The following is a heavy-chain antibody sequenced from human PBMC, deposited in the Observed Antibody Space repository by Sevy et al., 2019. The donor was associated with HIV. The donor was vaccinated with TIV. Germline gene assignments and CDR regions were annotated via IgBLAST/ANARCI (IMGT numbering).Heavy chain of an antibody. CDR2: IKSKTDGGTT. CDR1: GFTFSNAW. V-gene: IGHV3-15*01. CDR3: TTARPPSQTYYYGSGSLGSFDY. Sequence: GGSLRLSCAASGFTFSNAWMSWVRQAPGKGLEWVGRIKSKTDGGTTDYAAPVKGRFTISRDDSKNTLYLQMNSLKTEDTSVYYCTTARPPSQTYYYGSGSLGSFDYWGQRTLVTVSS. J-gene: IGHJ4*02. D-gene: IGHD3-10*01.